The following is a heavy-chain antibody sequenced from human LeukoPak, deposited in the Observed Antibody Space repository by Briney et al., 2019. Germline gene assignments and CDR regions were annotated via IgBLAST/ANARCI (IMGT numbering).Heavy chain of an antibody. CDR2: IHYDGRT. J-gene: IGHJ4*02. Sequence: PSETLSLTCAVSGASMSDSETWAWVRQPPGQGLEWIANIHYDGRTASNPSLRSRVTISQDRSTNQFSLKVNSVTAADTAFYFCARVLTAAGLDFWGQGTLVTVSS. V-gene: IGHV4-39*07. CDR1: GASMSDSET. D-gene: IGHD6-25*01. CDR3: ARVLTAAGLDF.